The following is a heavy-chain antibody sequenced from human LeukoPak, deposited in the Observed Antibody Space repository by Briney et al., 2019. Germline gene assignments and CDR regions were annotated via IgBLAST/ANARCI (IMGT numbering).Heavy chain of an antibody. Sequence: PSETLSLTCAVYGGSFSGYYWSWIRQPPGKGLEWIGSIYYSGSTYYNPSLKSRVTISVDTSKNQFSLKLNSVTAADTAVYYCASHYGSGSFYSPFDYWGQGTLVTVSS. CDR3: ASHYGSGSFYSPFDY. CDR1: GGSFSGYY. V-gene: IGHV4-34*01. J-gene: IGHJ4*02. D-gene: IGHD3-10*01. CDR2: IYYSGST.